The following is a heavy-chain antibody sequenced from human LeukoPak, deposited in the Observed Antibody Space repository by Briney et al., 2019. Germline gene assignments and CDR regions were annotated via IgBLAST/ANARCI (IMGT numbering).Heavy chain of an antibody. Sequence: PSETLSLTCTVSGGSISTYYWSWIRQPPGKGLEWIGYIYYTGSTNYNPSLKSRVTISLDTSKNQFSLNLTSVTAPDTAVYYCASSRAVTRLDYRGRGTLVTVSS. CDR2: IYYTGST. D-gene: IGHD4-17*01. CDR1: GGSISTYY. V-gene: IGHV4-59*01. CDR3: ASSRAVTRLDY. J-gene: IGHJ4*02.